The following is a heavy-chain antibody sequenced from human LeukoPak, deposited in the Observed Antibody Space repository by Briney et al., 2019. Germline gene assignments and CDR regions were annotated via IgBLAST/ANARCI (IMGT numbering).Heavy chain of an antibody. CDR2: IYYSGRT. CDR1: GGSISSSNYY. V-gene: IGHV4-39*01. CDR3: ARHLGSSSWFDY. Sequence: PSETLSVTCTVSGGSISSSNYYWAWIRQPPGKGLEWIGGIYYSGRTYYNPSLKSRVTISVDTSKNQFSLKLSSVTAADTAVYYCARHLGSSSWFDYWGQGTLVTVSS. D-gene: IGHD6-13*01. J-gene: IGHJ4*02.